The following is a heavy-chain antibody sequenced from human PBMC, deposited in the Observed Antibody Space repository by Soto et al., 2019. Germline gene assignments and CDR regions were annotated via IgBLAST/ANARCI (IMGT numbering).Heavy chain of an antibody. CDR1: GFTFSSYG. CDR2: ISPNGGST. CDR3: VKDPDFPSASGI. D-gene: IGHD3-3*01. V-gene: IGHV3-64D*06. J-gene: IGHJ6*02. Sequence: GGSLRLSCSASGFTFSSYGMHWVRQAPGKGLEYVSTISPNGGSTYYADSVKGRFTISRDNSKNMLYLRMSSLRTDDTAVYFCVKDPDFPSASGIWGQGTTVTVSS.